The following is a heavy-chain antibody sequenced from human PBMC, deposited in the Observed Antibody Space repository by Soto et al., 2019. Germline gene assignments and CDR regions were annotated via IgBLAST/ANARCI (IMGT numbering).Heavy chain of an antibody. CDR1: GGSISSGGYY. Sequence: PSETLSLTCTVSGGSISSGGYYWSWIRQHPGKGLEWIGYIYYSGSTYYNPSLKSRVTISVDTSKNQFSLKLSSVTAADTAAYYCARDPRFCTNGVCYFSFLGFDSWGQGTLVTVSS. D-gene: IGHD2-8*01. V-gene: IGHV4-31*03. J-gene: IGHJ4*02. CDR3: ARDPRFCTNGVCYFSFLGFDS. CDR2: IYYSGST.